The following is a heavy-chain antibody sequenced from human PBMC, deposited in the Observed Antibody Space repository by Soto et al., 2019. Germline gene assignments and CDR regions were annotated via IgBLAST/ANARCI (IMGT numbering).Heavy chain of an antibody. CDR3: ARDWYYYYSSGYYQYYFDY. Sequence: GESLKISCAASGFTFSSYSMNWVRQAPGKGLEWVSYISSSSSTIYYADSVKGGFTISRNNAKNSLYLQMNSLRNQETAVYYCARDWYYYYSSGYYQYYFDYWGQGTLVTVSS. CDR2: ISSSSSTI. CDR1: GFTFSSYS. D-gene: IGHD3-22*01. V-gene: IGHV3-48*02. J-gene: IGHJ4*02.